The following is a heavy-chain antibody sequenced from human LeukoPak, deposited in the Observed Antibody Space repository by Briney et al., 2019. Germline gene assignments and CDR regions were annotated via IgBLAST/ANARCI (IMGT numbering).Heavy chain of an antibody. Sequence: SETLSLTCAVSGGSISSSSYYWGWIRQPPGKGLEWIGSIYYSGSTYYNPSLKSRVTISVDTSKNQFSLKLSSVTAADTAVYYCARQLRMIVVVSWFDPWGQGTLVTVSS. CDR2: IYYSGST. V-gene: IGHV4-39*01. CDR3: ARQLRMIVVVSWFDP. CDR1: GGSISSSSYY. J-gene: IGHJ5*02. D-gene: IGHD3-22*01.